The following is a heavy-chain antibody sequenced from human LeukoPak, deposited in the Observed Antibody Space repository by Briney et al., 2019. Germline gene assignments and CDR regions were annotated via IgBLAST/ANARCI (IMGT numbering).Heavy chain of an antibody. CDR2: IKQDGSGT. Sequence: GGSLRLSCAASGFTFSNYCMSWVRQAPGKGLEWVASIKQDGSGTYYAGSVRGRFTISRDNAKNSLCLQTNSLRAEDTAVYYCARERGYDSSGYYSYYFDFWGQGTLVTVSS. D-gene: IGHD3-22*01. CDR1: GFTFSNYC. J-gene: IGHJ4*02. V-gene: IGHV3-7*01. CDR3: ARERGYDSSGYYSYYFDF.